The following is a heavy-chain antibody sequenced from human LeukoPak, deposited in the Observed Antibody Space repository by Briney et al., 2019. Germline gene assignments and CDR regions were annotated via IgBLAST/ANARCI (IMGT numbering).Heavy chain of an antibody. CDR2: IYYSGSS. Sequence: PSETLSLTCTVSGGSISSSSYYWGWIRQPPGTGLEWIGTIYYSGSSYYNPSLKSRVTISVDTSKNQFSLRLSSVTAADTAVYYCARHPLIAPPGSVGYYYFYYMDVWGKGTTVTLSS. V-gene: IGHV4-39*01. CDR3: ARHPLIAPPGSVGYYYFYYMDV. D-gene: IGHD6-13*01. CDR1: GGSISSSSYY. J-gene: IGHJ6*03.